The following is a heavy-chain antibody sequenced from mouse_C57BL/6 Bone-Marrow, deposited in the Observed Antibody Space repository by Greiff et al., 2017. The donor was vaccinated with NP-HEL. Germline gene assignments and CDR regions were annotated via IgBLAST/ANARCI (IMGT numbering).Heavy chain of an antibody. CDR3: ARAYYSNYWYFDV. Sequence: EVQLQESGGGLVQPGGSLKLSCAASGFTFSDYYMYWVRQTPEKRLEWVAYISNGGGSTYYPDTVKGRFTISRDNAKNTPYLQMSRLKSEDTAMYYCARAYYSNYWYFDVWGTGTTVTVSS. J-gene: IGHJ1*03. CDR1: GFTFSDYY. D-gene: IGHD2-5*01. V-gene: IGHV5-12*01. CDR2: ISNGGGST.